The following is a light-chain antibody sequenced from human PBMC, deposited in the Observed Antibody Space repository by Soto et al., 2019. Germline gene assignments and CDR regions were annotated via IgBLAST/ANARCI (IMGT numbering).Light chain of an antibody. V-gene: IGKV3-20*01. CDR2: GAS. CDR1: QSVSSSY. Sequence: EIVFTQSPGTLSFSPGGRATLSCRASQSVSSSYLAWYQQKPGQAPRLLIYGASSRATGIPDRFSGSGSGTDFTLTISRLEPEDFAVYYCQQYDSSPLTFGGGTKVDIK. CDR3: QQYDSSPLT. J-gene: IGKJ4*01.